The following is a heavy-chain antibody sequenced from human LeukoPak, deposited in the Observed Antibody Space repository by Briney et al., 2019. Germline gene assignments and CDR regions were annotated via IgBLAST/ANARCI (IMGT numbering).Heavy chain of an antibody. V-gene: IGHV1-18*01. D-gene: IGHD2-15*01. CDR1: GYTFTTYA. Sequence: WASVKVSCKASGYTFTTYAITWVRQAPGQGLEWMGWISGYNGNTIYAQKLQGRVTMTTDTSTSTAYMELRSLRSDDTAVYYCAREGFNRKYDYWGQGTLVTVSS. CDR3: AREGFNRKYDY. J-gene: IGHJ4*02. CDR2: ISGYNGNT.